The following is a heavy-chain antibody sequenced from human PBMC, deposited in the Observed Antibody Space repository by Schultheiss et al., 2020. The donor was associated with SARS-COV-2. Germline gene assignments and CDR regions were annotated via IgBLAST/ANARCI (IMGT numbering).Heavy chain of an antibody. D-gene: IGHD2-21*02. V-gene: IGHV3-30*04. CDR2: ISYDGSNK. CDR1: GFTFSTYA. J-gene: IGHJ4*02. CDR3: ARVSAYCGGDCYFDS. Sequence: GGSLRLSCAASGFTFSTYAMHWVRQAPGKGLEWVAVISYDGSNKYYADSVKGRFTISRDNSKNTLYLQMNSLRAEDMAVYYCARVSAYCGGDCYFDSWGQGTLVTVSS.